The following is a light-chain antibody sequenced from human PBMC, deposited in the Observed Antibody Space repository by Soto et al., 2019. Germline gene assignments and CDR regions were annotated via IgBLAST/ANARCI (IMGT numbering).Light chain of an antibody. Sequence: DIQLTQSPSFLSASVGDRVTITCRASQGISSYLAWYQQKPGKAPKFLIYDASTLQSGVPSRCSGNGSGTEFPLTISSLQPEDCATYYCQQLNSFPITFGQGTRLEI. J-gene: IGKJ5*01. CDR3: QQLNSFPIT. CDR1: QGISSY. CDR2: DAS. V-gene: IGKV1-9*01.